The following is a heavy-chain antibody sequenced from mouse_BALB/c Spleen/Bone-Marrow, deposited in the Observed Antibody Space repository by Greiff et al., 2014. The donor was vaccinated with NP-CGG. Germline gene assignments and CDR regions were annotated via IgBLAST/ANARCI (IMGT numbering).Heavy chain of an antibody. D-gene: IGHD2-3*01. J-gene: IGHJ3*01. V-gene: IGHV1-55*01. CDR1: GYNFTSYW. Sequence: QVQLQQSGAELVKPGTSVRLSCKASGYNFTSYWINWVKLRPGQGLEWIGDIYPGSGGNHKNEKFKTKATLTVDTSSSTAYMQLTSLASEDSALYYCARDGSWPFAYWGQGTLVTVSA. CDR2: IYPGSGGN. CDR3: ARDGSWPFAY.